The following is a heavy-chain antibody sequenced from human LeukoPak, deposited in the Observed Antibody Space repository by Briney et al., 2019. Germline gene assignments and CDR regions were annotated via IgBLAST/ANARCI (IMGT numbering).Heavy chain of an antibody. CDR1: GFAFDDYA. CDR2: ISWNSGSI. CDR3: ARNSYSYGYFDY. D-gene: IGHD5-18*01. V-gene: IGHV3-9*01. J-gene: IGHJ4*02. Sequence: PGRSLRLSCAASGFAFDDYAMHWVRQAPGKGLEWVSGISWNSGSIGYADSVKGRFTISRDNAKNSLYLQMNSLRAEDTAVYYCARNSYSYGYFDYWGQGTLVTVSS.